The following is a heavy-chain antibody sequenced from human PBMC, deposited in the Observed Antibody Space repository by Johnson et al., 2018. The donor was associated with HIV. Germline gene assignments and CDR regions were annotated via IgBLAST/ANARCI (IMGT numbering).Heavy chain of an antibody. J-gene: IGHJ3*02. D-gene: IGHD6-13*01. CDR2: IKQDGSEK. V-gene: IGHV3-30*04. CDR3: ARGLAADAFDI. CDR1: GFTFSSYA. Sequence: QMQLVESGVGVVQPGRSLRLSCAASGFTFSSYAMHWVRQAPGKGLEWVANIKQDGSEKYYADSVKGRFTISRDNSKNTLYLQMNSLRAEDTAVYYCARGLAADAFDIWGQGTMVTVSS.